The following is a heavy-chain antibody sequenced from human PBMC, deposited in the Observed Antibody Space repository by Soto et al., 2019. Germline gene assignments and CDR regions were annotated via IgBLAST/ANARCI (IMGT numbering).Heavy chain of an antibody. CDR3: ARARFDSWSHIYYGLDV. CDR2: INHSGTT. V-gene: IGHV4-34*01. D-gene: IGHD3-3*01. CDR1: GGSFSGYS. Sequence: KASETLSLTCAVYGGSFSGYSWTWLRQPPGKGLEWIGEINHSGTTDYNPALKSRVTMSVDTSKNQFSLRVTSATAADTAVYYCARARFDSWSHIYYGLDVWGQGTTVTVSS. J-gene: IGHJ6*02.